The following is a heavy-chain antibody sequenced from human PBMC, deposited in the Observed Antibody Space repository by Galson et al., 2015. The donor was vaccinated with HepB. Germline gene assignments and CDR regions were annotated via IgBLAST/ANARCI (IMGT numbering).Heavy chain of an antibody. CDR3: ARGAGRDTVVTLGYYYYGMDV. J-gene: IGHJ6*02. Sequence: SLRLSCAASGFTFSSYGMHWVRQAPGKGLEWVAVIWYDGSNKYYADSVKGRFTISRDNSKNTLYLQMNSLRAEDTAVYYCARGAGRDTVVTLGYYYYGMDVWGQGTTVTVSS. CDR1: GFTFSSYG. V-gene: IGHV3-33*01. D-gene: IGHD4-23*01. CDR2: IWYDGSNK.